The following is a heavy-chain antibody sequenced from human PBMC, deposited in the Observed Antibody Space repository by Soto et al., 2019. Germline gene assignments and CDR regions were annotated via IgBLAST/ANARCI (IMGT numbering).Heavy chain of an antibody. CDR2: IYYSGST. V-gene: IGHV4-39*01. CDR3: ARRVGATWMYSSDY. D-gene: IGHD1-26*01. J-gene: IGHJ4*02. Sequence: SETLSLTCTVSGGSISSSSYYWGWIRQPPGKGLEWIGSIYYSGSTYYNPSLKSRVTISVDTSKNQFSLKLSSVTAADTAVYYCARRVGATWMYSSDYWGQATIVTV. CDR1: GGSISSSSYY.